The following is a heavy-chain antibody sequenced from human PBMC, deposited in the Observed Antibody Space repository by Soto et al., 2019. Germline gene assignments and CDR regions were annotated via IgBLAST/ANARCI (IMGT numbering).Heavy chain of an antibody. V-gene: IGHV1-69*13. Sequence: GASVKVSCKASGGTFSSYAISWVRQAPGQGLEWMGGIIPIFGTANYAQKFQGRVTITADESTSTAYMELSSLRSEDTAVYYCARAFWSGSGDYYYGMDVWGQGTTVTVSS. D-gene: IGHD3-3*01. CDR1: GGTFSSYA. CDR2: IIPIFGTA. CDR3: ARAFWSGSGDYYYGMDV. J-gene: IGHJ6*02.